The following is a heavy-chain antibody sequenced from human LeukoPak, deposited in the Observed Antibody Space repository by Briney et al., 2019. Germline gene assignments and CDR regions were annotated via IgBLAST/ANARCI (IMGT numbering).Heavy chain of an antibody. D-gene: IGHD3-9*01. Sequence: SETLSLTCAVYGGSFSGYYWSWIRQPPGKGLEWIGEINHSGSTNYNPSLKSRVTISVDTSKNQFSLKLSSVTAADTAVYYCARETFDWPLNWFDPWGQGTLVTVSS. CDR3: ARETFDWPLNWFDP. CDR2: INHSGST. V-gene: IGHV4-34*01. CDR1: GGSFSGYY. J-gene: IGHJ5*02.